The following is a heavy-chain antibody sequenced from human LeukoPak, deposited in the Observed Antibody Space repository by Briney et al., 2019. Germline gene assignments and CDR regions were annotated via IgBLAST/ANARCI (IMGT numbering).Heavy chain of an antibody. V-gene: IGHV3-7*01. J-gene: IGHJ4*02. CDR1: GFTFSSYW. D-gene: IGHD3-22*01. CDR3: ARDRDYYDSSGYRPYYFDY. CDR2: IKQDGSEK. Sequence: GGTLRLSCAASGFTFSSYWMSWVRQAPGKGLEWVANIKQDGSEKYYVDSVKGRFTISRDNAKNSLYLQMNSLRAEDTAVYYCARDRDYYDSSGYRPYYFDYWGQGTLVTVSS.